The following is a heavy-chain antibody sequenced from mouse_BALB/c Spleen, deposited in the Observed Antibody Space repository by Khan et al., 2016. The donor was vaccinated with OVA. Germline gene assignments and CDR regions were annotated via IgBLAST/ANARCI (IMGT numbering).Heavy chain of an antibody. CDR2: ISSGGSFT. V-gene: IGHV5-6-4*01. J-gene: IGHJ2*01. D-gene: IGHD1-1*01. Sequence: EVKLVESGGDLVRPGGSLKLSCVASGFSFSTYSMSWVRQTPEKRLEWVATISSGGSFTYYPDSVKGRFTISRDNAKNSLYLQMSSLKSEDTAMYYCTRQRGYYGSNPYFDYWGQGTTLTVSS. CDR1: GFSFSTYS. CDR3: TRQRGYYGSNPYFDY.